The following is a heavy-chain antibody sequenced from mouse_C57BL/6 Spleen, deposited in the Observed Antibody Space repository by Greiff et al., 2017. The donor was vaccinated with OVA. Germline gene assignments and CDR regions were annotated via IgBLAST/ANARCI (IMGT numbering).Heavy chain of an antibody. CDR1: GFTFTDYY. Sequence: DVMLVESGGGLVQPGGSLSLSCAASGFTFTDYYMSWVRQPPGKALEWLGFIRNKANGYTTEYSASVKGRFTISRDNSQSILYLQMNALRAEDSATYYCARSYYSKYYYAMDYWGQGTSVTVSS. V-gene: IGHV7-3*01. CDR2: IRNKANGYTT. CDR3: ARSYYSKYYYAMDY. J-gene: IGHJ4*01. D-gene: IGHD2-5*01.